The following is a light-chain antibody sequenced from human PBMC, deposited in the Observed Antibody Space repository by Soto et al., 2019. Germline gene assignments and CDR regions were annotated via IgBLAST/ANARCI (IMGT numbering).Light chain of an antibody. CDR3: QQDYNLLT. Sequence: DIQMTQSPSTLSASVGDRVTITCRASQSVRSWLAWYQQKPGRAPKFLIYDASSLESGVPSRFSGSGSGTEFTLTISNLQPDDFAVYYCQQDYNLLTFGGGTKV. J-gene: IGKJ4*01. CDR1: QSVRSW. V-gene: IGKV1-5*01. CDR2: DAS.